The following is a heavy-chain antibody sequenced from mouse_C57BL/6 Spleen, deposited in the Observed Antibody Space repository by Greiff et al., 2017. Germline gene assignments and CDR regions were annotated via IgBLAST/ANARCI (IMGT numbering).Heavy chain of an antibody. CDR1: GYSITSVYY. D-gene: IGHD1-1*01. CDR2: ISYDGSN. Sequence: ESGPGLVKPSQSLSLTCSVTGYSITSVYYWNWIRQFPGNKLEWMGYISYDGSNNYNPSLNNRISITRDTSKNQFFLKLNSVTTEDTATYYCARGPTGPAWFAYWGQGTLVTVSA. J-gene: IGHJ3*01. V-gene: IGHV3-6*01. CDR3: ARGPTGPAWFAY.